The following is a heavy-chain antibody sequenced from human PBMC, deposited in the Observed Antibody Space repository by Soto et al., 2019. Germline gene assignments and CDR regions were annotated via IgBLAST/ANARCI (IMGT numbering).Heavy chain of an antibody. V-gene: IGHV1-24*01. Sequence: ASVKVSCKVSGYTLTELSMHWVRQAPGKGLEWMGGFDPEDGETIYAQKFQGRVTMTEDTSTDTAYMELSSLRSEDTAVYYCATASSIMITFWGNWFDPWGDLTLVTVYS. CDR3: ATASSIMITFWGNWFDP. D-gene: IGHD3-16*01. CDR2: FDPEDGET. J-gene: IGHJ5*02. CDR1: GYTLTELS.